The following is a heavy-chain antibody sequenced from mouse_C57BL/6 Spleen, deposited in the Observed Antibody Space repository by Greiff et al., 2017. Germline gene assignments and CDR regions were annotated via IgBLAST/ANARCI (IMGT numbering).Heavy chain of an antibody. Sequence: EVKLVESGPELVKPGASVKISCKASGYSFTGYYMNWVKQSPEKSLEWIGEINPSTGGTTYNQKFKAKATLTVDKSSSTAYMQLKSLTSEDSAVYYCARSPLYGNYDYWGQGTTLTVSS. V-gene: IGHV1-42*01. CDR2: INPSTGGT. J-gene: IGHJ2*01. CDR1: GYSFTGYY. D-gene: IGHD2-1*01. CDR3: ARSPLYGNYDY.